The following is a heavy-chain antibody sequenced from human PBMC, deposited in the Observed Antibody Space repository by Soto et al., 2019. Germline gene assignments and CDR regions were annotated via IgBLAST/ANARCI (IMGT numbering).Heavy chain of an antibody. CDR1: GGSISSSSYY. Sequence: SETLSLTCTVSGGSISSSSYYWCWIRQPPGKGLEWIGEINHSGSTNYNPSLKSRVTISVDTSKNQFSLKLTSVTAADTAVYYCARDKITGLFDYWGQGTLVTVSS. CDR2: INHSGST. V-gene: IGHV4-39*07. D-gene: IGHD2-8*02. J-gene: IGHJ4*02. CDR3: ARDKITGLFDY.